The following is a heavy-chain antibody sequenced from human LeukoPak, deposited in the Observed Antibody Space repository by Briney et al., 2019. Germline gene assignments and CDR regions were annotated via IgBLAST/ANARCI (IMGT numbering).Heavy chain of an antibody. J-gene: IGHJ4*02. CDR1: GFTFSSYA. V-gene: IGHV3-23*01. D-gene: IGHD6-13*01. CDR2: ISGSGGST. Sequence: GGSLRLSCAASGFTFSSYAMSWVRQAPGKGLEWVSAISGSGGSTYYADSVKGRLTISRDNSKNTLYLQMNSLRAEDTAVYYCASGLIAAAGFDYWGQGTLVTVSS. CDR3: ASGLIAAAGFDY.